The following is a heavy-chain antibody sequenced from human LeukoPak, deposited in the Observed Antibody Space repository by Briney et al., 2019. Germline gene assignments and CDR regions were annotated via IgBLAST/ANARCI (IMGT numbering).Heavy chain of an antibody. CDR1: GGSISRTPYY. J-gene: IGHJ4*02. V-gene: IGHV4-39*01. D-gene: IGHD1-26*01. CDR2: IYYSGST. CDR3: ARHVGALPWVDY. Sequence: SETLSLTCTVSGGSISRTPYYWTWIRQPPGKGLEWIGSIYYSGSTYYNPSLKSRVTISVDTSKNQFSLKLSSVTAADTAVYYCARHVGALPWVDYWGQGTLVTVSS.